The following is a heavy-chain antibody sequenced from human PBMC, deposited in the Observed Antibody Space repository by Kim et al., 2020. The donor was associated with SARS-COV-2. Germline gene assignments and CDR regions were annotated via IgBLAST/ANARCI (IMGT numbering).Heavy chain of an antibody. D-gene: IGHD2-15*01. J-gene: IGHJ4*02. V-gene: IGHV3-74*01. Sequence: GGSLRLSCAASGFSVSRHWMNWVRQAPGKGLEWVSRINFDGSSISYAHSVEGRCTIARDNAKNTLSLEMNSLRPEDTAVYYCARRKDTGGGNTFDYWGQGTLVTVSS. CDR3: ARRKDTGGGNTFDY. CDR1: GFSVSRHW. CDR2: INFDGSSI.